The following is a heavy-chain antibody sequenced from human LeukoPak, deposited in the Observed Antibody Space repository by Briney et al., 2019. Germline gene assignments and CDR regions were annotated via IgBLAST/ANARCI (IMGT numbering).Heavy chain of an antibody. Sequence: SETLSLTCTVSGGSISGSSYYWGWIRQPPGKGLEWIGGISYSGSTYYNPSLKSRVTISVDTSKNQFSLKLSSVTAADTAVYYCARDYFLGYWGQGTLVTVSS. D-gene: IGHD2/OR15-2a*01. CDR1: GGSISGSSYY. V-gene: IGHV4-39*07. CDR2: ISYSGST. CDR3: ARDYFLGY. J-gene: IGHJ4*02.